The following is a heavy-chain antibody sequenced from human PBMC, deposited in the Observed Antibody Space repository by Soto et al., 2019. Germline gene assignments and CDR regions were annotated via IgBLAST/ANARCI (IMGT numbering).Heavy chain of an antibody. CDR1: GFTFSSSA. CDR2: IRVGGGDT. CDR3: AKCSVGTVRTSGWCNGFDP. D-gene: IGHD6-19*01. J-gene: IGHJ5*02. Sequence: EVRLLESGGGLAQPGGSRRLSCAASGFTFSSSAMNWVRQAPGQGLEWVSSIRVGGGDTFYADSVRGRFTVSRDISRNTLYLQMNSLRAEDTAIYYCAKCSVGTVRTSGWCNGFDPWGQGTLVTVSS. V-gene: IGHV3-23*01.